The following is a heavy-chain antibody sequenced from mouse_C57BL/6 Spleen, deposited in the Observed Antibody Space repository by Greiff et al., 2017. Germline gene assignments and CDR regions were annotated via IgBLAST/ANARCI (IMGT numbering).Heavy chain of an antibody. D-gene: IGHD1-1*01. J-gene: IGHJ4*01. CDR2: IDPETGGT. V-gene: IGHV1-15*01. CDR1: GYTFTDYE. CDR3: TRFSITTVVAEAMDY. Sequence: VQLQQSGAELVRPGASVTLSCKASGYTFTDYEMHWVKQTPVHGLEWIGAIDPETGGTAYNQKFKGKAILTADKSSSTAYMELRSLTSEDSAVYYCTRFSITTVVAEAMDYWGQGTSVTVSS.